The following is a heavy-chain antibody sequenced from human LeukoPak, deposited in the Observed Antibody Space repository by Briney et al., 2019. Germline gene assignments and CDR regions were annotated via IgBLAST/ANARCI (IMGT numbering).Heavy chain of an antibody. CDR1: GFTVSSNY. CDR2: IYSGGST. Sequence: GGSLRLSCAASGFTVSSNYMSWVRQAPGEGLEWVSVIYSGGSTNYVDSVKGRFTISRDNSKNTLYLQMNSLRAEDTAVYYCARDGRGWADYWGQGTLVTVSS. V-gene: IGHV3-66*01. CDR3: ARDGRGWADY. J-gene: IGHJ4*02. D-gene: IGHD6-19*01.